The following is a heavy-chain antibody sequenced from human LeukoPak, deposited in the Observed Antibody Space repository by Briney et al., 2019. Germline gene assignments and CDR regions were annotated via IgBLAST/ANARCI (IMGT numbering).Heavy chain of an antibody. CDR2: ISSSSTTI. Sequence: PGGSLRLSCAASGFIVSHNYMNWVRQAPGKGLEWISYISSSSTTIYYADSVKGRFTISRDDAKNSLYLQMNSLRAEDTAVYYCAREFGSWGQGTLVTVSS. J-gene: IGHJ4*02. CDR1: GFIVSHNY. V-gene: IGHV3-48*01. CDR3: AREFGS.